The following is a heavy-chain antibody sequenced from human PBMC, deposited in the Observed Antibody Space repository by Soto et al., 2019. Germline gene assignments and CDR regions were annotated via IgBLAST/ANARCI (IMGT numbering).Heavy chain of an antibody. CDR2: IYYSGST. CDR3: ARVGITMVRGVTSPLYYYYYYGMDV. CDR1: GGSISSSSYY. D-gene: IGHD3-10*01. Sequence: SETLSLTCTVSGGSISSSSYYWGWIRQPPGKGLEWIGSIYYSGSTYYNPSLKSRVAISVDTSKNQFSLKLSSVTAADTAVYYCARVGITMVRGVTSPLYYYYYYGMDVWGQGTTVTVSS. J-gene: IGHJ6*02. V-gene: IGHV4-39*01.